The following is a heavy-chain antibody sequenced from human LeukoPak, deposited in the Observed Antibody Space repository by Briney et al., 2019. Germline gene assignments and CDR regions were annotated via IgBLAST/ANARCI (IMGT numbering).Heavy chain of an antibody. CDR1: GYTFISYG. CDR3: ARDRSSGYDFWSGYFPMGLGACWFDP. CDR2: IIPIFGTA. V-gene: IGHV1-69*05. J-gene: IGHJ5*02. Sequence: SVKVSCKASGYTFISYGISWVRQAPGQGLEWMGGIIPIFGTANYAQKFQGRVTITTDESTSTAYMELSSLRAEDTAVYYCARDRSSGYDFWSGYFPMGLGACWFDPWGQGTLVTVSS. D-gene: IGHD3-3*01.